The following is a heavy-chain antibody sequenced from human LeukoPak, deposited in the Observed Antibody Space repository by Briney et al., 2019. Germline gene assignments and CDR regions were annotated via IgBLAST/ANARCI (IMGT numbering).Heavy chain of an antibody. D-gene: IGHD4-17*01. Sequence: GASVKVSCKASGYTFTNYYMHWVRQAPGQGLEWMGIINPSGGSTTYAQQFQGRVTMTRDMSTSTVYMDLSSLGSEDTAVYYCARDPMLYGDYDLDYWGQGTPVTVSS. V-gene: IGHV1-46*01. CDR1: GYTFTNYY. CDR2: INPSGGST. J-gene: IGHJ4*02. CDR3: ARDPMLYGDYDLDY.